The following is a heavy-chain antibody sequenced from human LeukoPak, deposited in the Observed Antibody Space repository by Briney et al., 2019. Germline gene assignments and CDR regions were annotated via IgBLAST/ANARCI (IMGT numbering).Heavy chain of an antibody. D-gene: IGHD5-18*01. CDR1: GFPFSSYV. J-gene: IGHJ4*02. CDR2: ISYDGSNK. Sequence: GGSLRFSCAASGFPFSSYVMHWLRQAPGKGLEWVAVISYDGSNKYYADSVKGRFTISRDNSKNTLYLQMNSLRAEDTAVYYCAKEGRGGYSYGFPRSWGQGTLVTVSS. CDR3: AKEGRGGYSYGFPRS. V-gene: IGHV3-30*18.